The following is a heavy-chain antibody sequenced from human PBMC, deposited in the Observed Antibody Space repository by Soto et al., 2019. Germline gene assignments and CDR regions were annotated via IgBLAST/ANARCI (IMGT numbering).Heavy chain of an antibody. CDR3: ATSQKGYNWNYFDH. CDR2: VFYAGFS. Sequence: PSVTLSLFCAVSGGSISGSYSCWGWLRQSPGKGQEWDGRVFYAGFSSYTPSLEGRVTVSVDPLKYKFSLQVRGVSAADTAVYYCATSQKGYNWNYFDHWGQGALVTVSS. J-gene: IGHJ4*02. CDR1: GGSISGSYSC. V-gene: IGHV4-39*01. D-gene: IGHD1-20*01.